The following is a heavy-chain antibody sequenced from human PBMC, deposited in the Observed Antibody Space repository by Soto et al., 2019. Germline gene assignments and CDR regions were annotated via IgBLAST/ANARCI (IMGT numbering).Heavy chain of an antibody. CDR3: ARDKGYYDSSGYRPFQH. D-gene: IGHD3-22*01. CDR1: GGIFSSYA. V-gene: IGHV1-69*06. J-gene: IGHJ1*01. CDR2: IIPIFGTA. Sequence: QVQLVQSGAEVKKPGSSVKVSCKASGGIFSSYAISWVRQAPGQGLEWMGGIIPIFGTANYAQKFQGRVTITADKSTSTAYMELSSLRSEDTAVYYCARDKGYYDSSGYRPFQHWGQGTLVTVSS.